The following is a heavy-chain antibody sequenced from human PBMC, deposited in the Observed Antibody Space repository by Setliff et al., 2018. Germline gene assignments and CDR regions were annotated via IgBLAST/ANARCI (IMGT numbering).Heavy chain of an antibody. CDR1: GGSISSGTYY. D-gene: IGHD3-22*01. CDR2: IHHSGKA. V-gene: IGHV4-39*02. Sequence: SETLSLTCTVSGGSISSGTYYWSWIRQHPGKGLEWIVNIHHSGKAYYNPSLKSRVTMSVDTSKNHVSLKLSSVTAADTAVYYCARAHTWSLPNDNSGYPGWFDPWGQGTLVTVSS. CDR3: ARAHTWSLPNDNSGYPGWFDP. J-gene: IGHJ5*02.